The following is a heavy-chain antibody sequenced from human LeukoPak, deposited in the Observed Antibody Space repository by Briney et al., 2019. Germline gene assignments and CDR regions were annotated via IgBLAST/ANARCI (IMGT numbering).Heavy chain of an antibody. CDR3: ARGRRAPTYYYDSSGLKKYYFDY. J-gene: IGHJ4*02. D-gene: IGHD3-22*01. V-gene: IGHV4-59*01. CDR2: IYYSGST. CDR1: GGSISSYY. Sequence: SETLSLTCTVSGGSISSYYWSWIRQPPGKGLEWIGCIYYSGSTNYNPSLKSRVTISVDTSKNQFSLKLSSVTAADTAVYYCARGRRAPTYYYDSSGLKKYYFDYWGQGTLVTVSS.